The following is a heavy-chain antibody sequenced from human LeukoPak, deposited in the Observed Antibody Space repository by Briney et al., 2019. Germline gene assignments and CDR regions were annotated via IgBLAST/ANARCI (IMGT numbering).Heavy chain of an antibody. V-gene: IGHV5-51*01. D-gene: IGHD6-13*01. CDR1: GYSFTSYW. CDR2: IYPGDSDT. Sequence: GESLKISCKGSGYSFTSYWIGWVRQMPGKGLEWMGIIYPGDSDTRYSPSFQGQVTISADKSISTAYLQWSSLKASDTAMYYCARNYSSSWYGHDAFDIWGQGTMVTASS. CDR3: ARNYSSSWYGHDAFDI. J-gene: IGHJ3*02.